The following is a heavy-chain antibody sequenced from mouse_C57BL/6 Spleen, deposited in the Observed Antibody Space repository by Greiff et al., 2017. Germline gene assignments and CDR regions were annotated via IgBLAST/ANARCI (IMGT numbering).Heavy chain of an antibody. J-gene: IGHJ3*01. CDR1: GYTFTDYY. CDR2: INPNNGGT. D-gene: IGHD2-4*01. CDR3: ARFDYDGSFAY. V-gene: IGHV1-26*01. Sequence: VQLQQSGPELVKPGASVKISCKASGYTFTDYYMNWVKQSHGKSLEWIGDINPNNGGTSYNQKCKGKATLTVDKSSSTAYMELRSLTSDDSAVYYCARFDYDGSFAYWGQGTLVTVSA.